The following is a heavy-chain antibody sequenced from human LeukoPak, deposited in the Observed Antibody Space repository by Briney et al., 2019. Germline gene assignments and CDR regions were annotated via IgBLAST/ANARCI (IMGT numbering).Heavy chain of an antibody. J-gene: IGHJ6*03. CDR3: ARGPAPYYYYMDV. Sequence: SETLSLTCTVSGYSISSGYYWSWIRQPPGKGLEWIGEINHSGSTNYNPSLKSRVTISVDTSKNQFSLKLSSVTAADTAVYYCARGPAPYYYYMDVWGEGTTVTVSS. CDR2: INHSGST. CDR1: GYSISSGYY. V-gene: IGHV4-38-2*02.